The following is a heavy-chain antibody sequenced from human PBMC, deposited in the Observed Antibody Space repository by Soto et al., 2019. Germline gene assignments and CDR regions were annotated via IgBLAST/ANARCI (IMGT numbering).Heavy chain of an antibody. J-gene: IGHJ4*02. CDR3: ARQGRGTGTGGDY. CDR2: IYYSGST. D-gene: IGHD1-1*01. Sequence: QVQLQESGPGLVKPSETLSLTCTVSGGSISSYYWSWIRQPPGKGLEWIGYIYYSGSTNYNPSLQSRVTISLDTPKNQFSLKLSSVTAADTAVYYCARQGRGTGTGGDYWGQGTLVTVSS. V-gene: IGHV4-59*08. CDR1: GGSISSYY.